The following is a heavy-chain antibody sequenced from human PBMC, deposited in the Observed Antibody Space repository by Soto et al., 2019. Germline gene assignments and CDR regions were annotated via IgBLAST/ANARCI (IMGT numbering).Heavy chain of an antibody. CDR3: AKGRGGSGSLTPRVDF. Sequence: GSLRLSCAASGFTFNNYAMTWVRQATGKGLEWVSAISGGGDTTSYADSVKGRFTVSRDGSKNTLYLQMSSLRAEDTALYYCAKGRGGSGSLTPRVDFWGQGTLVTVSS. CDR1: GFTFNNYA. J-gene: IGHJ4*02. V-gene: IGHV3-23*01. D-gene: IGHD3-10*01. CDR2: ISGGGDTT.